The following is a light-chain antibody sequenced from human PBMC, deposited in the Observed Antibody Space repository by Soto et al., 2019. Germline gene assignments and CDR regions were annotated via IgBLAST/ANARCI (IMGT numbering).Light chain of an antibody. CDR1: SSDVGGYDY. V-gene: IGLV2-14*01. J-gene: IGLJ2*01. CDR2: EVS. CDR3: SSYTTTSALV. Sequence: QSALTQPASVSGSPGQSITISCTGTSSDVGGYDYVSWYQHHPGKVPKLIIYEVSKRPSGVSHRFSGSKSGNTASLTISGLQTDEEDDYYCSSYTTTSALVFGGGTKLTVL.